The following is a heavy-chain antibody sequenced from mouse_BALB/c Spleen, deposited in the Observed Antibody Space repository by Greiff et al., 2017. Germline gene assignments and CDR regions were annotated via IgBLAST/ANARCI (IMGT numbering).Heavy chain of an antibody. V-gene: IGHV5-17*02. CDR1: GFTFSSFG. Sequence: EVKVEESGGGLVQPGGSRKLSCAASGFTFSSFGMHWVRQAPEKGLEWVAYISSGSSTIYYADTVKGRFTISRDNPKNTLFLQMTSLRSEDTAMYYCAFSYAMDYWGQGTSVTVSS. CDR3: AFSYAMDY. J-gene: IGHJ4*01. CDR2: ISSGSSTI.